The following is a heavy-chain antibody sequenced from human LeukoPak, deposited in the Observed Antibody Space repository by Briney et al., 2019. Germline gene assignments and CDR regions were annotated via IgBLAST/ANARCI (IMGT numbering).Heavy chain of an antibody. D-gene: IGHD2-15*01. V-gene: IGHV3-21*01. CDR3: ARGEVVVAAYFDY. Sequence: GGSLRLSCAASGFSFSNAWMSWVRQAPGKGLEWVSSISSSSSYIYYADSVKGRFTISRDNAKNSLYLQMNSLRAEDTAVYYCARGEVVVAAYFDYWGQGTLVTVSS. CDR1: GFSFSNAW. J-gene: IGHJ4*02. CDR2: ISSSSSYI.